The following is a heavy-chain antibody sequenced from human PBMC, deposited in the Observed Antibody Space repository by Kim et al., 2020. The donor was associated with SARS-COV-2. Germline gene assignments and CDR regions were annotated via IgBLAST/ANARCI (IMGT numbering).Heavy chain of an antibody. CDR2: IVPSGGTA. Sequence: ASVKVSCKAEGFTFSNNFIHWVRQAPGQGLEWMGVIVPSGGTATYAQKFQGRVTLTRDTSTSIFYLEMRSLTSEDTAVYFCARVFDGPVYGVVVGPHYYYGLDVWGQGTTITVSS. CDR3: ARVFDGPVYGVVVGPHYYYGLDV. CDR1: GFTFSNNF. J-gene: IGHJ6*02. D-gene: IGHD3-3*01. V-gene: IGHV1-46*01.